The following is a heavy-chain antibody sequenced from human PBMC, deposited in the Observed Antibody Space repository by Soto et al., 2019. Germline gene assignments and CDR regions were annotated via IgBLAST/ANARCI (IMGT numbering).Heavy chain of an antibody. CDR2: IHYSGST. CDR1: GVSITSHY. CDR3: TVGGAGHPFDY. J-gene: IGHJ4*02. Sequence: PSETLSLTCTVSGVSITSHYWTWIRQPPGKGLEWIGNIHYSGSTNYSPSLKGRVIISVDTSENQSSLKLSSVTTADTAVYYCTVGGAGHPFDYWGQGTLVTLSS. D-gene: IGHD3-16*01. V-gene: IGHV4-59*11.